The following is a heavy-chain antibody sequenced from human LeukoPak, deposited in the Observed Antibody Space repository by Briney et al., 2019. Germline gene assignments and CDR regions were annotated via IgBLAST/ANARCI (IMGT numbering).Heavy chain of an antibody. CDR1: GGTFSSYA. CDR3: ARETNAYYYGSGSSN. Sequence: GASVKVSCKASGGTFSSYAISWVRQAPGQGLEWMEGIIPIFGTANYAQKFQGRVTITADKSTSTAYMELSSLRSEDTAVYYCARETNAYYYGSGSSNWGQGTLVTVSS. V-gene: IGHV1-69*06. D-gene: IGHD3-10*01. J-gene: IGHJ4*02. CDR2: IIPIFGTA.